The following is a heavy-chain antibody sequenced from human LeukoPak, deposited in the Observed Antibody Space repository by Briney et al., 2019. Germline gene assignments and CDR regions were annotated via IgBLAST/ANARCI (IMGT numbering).Heavy chain of an antibody. CDR2: INLNSGAA. CDR3: TREDF. J-gene: IGHJ4*02. Sequence: ASVKVSCKASGYTFTGHYIFWVRQAPGQGLEWMGWINLNSGAATYAQSFQGRVTLTRDTSINTAYMEVSRLTSDDTALYYCTREDFWGQGTLVTVSS. CDR1: GYTFTGHY. V-gene: IGHV1-2*02.